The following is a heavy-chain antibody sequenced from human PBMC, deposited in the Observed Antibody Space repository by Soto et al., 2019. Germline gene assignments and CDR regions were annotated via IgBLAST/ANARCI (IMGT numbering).Heavy chain of an antibody. CDR2: ISGSGGST. D-gene: IGHD3-22*01. Sequence: EVQLLESGGGLVQPGGSLRLSCAASGFTFSSYAMSWVRQAPGRGLEWVSAISGSGGSTYYADSVKGRFTISRDNSKNTLYLQMNSLRAEDTAVYYCAKPPPTPSGYYSPFDPWGQGTLVTVSS. J-gene: IGHJ5*02. CDR1: GFTFSSYA. V-gene: IGHV3-23*01. CDR3: AKPPPTPSGYYSPFDP.